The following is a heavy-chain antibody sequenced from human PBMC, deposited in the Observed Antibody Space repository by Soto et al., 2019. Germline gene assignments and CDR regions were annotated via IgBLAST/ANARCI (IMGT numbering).Heavy chain of an antibody. CDR1: GFTFNSYG. Sequence: EVQLVDSGGDLVQPGGSLRLSCAASGFTFNSYGMSWVRQAPGMGLEWVSTISGSGGFIYYADSVKGRFTISRDNSKNTLHLQMNSLRAEDTAVYYCAKDFIYDSDGYYYVSAFDLWGQGTMVTVSS. D-gene: IGHD3-22*01. CDR3: AKDFIYDSDGYYYVSAFDL. J-gene: IGHJ3*01. V-gene: IGHV3-23*04. CDR2: ISGSGGFI.